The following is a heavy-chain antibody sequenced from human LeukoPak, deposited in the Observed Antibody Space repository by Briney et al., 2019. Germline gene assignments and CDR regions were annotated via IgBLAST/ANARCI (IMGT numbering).Heavy chain of an antibody. CDR1: GGSISSYY. CDR3: ARVGGGYGEGHHYYYMDV. CDR2: IYTSGST. J-gene: IGHJ6*03. D-gene: IGHD4-17*01. Sequence: SETLSLTCTVSGGSISSYYWSWIRQPAGKGLEWIGRIYTSGSTNYNPSLKSRVTMSVDTSKNQFSLKLSSVTAADTAVYYCARVGGGYGEGHHYYYMDVWGKGTTVTVSS. V-gene: IGHV4-4*07.